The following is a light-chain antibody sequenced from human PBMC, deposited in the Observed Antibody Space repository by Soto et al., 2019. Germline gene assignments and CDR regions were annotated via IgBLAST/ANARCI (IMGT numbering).Light chain of an antibody. Sequence: EFVLTQSPATLSLSPGEGASLSCWASQSVGTYMAWYQHKPGQPPRLLIYDASKRATGIPARFSGSGSGTNFTFTISSLEPADFALYFCQLRSSWPPYTFAQGTNVEMK. J-gene: IGKJ2*01. CDR1: QSVGTY. CDR2: DAS. V-gene: IGKV3-11*01. CDR3: QLRSSWPPYT.